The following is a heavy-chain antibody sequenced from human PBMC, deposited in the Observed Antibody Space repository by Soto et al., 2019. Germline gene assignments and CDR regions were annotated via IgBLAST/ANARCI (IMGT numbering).Heavy chain of an antibody. J-gene: IGHJ4*02. CDR1: GYTFTSYG. CDR3: ARGIRDYDFWSGNAIFDY. D-gene: IGHD3-3*01. V-gene: IGHV1-18*01. Sequence: ASVKVSCKASGYTFTSYGISWVRQAPGQGLEWMGWISAYNGNTNYAQKLQGRVTMTTDTSTSTAYMELRSLRSDDTAVYYCARGIRDYDFWSGNAIFDYWGQGTLVTVSS. CDR2: ISAYNGNT.